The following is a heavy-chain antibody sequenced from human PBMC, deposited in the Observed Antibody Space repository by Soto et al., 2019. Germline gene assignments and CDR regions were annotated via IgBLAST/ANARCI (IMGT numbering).Heavy chain of an antibody. CDR2: INPNSGGT. D-gene: IGHD1-26*01. CDR1: GYTFTGYY. V-gene: IGHV1-2*02. Sequence: ASVKVSCKASGYTFTGYYMHWVRQAPGQGLEWMGWINPNSGGTNYAQKFQGRVTMTRDTSISTAYMELSRLRSDDTAVYYCATRRGDIVGATTPYDAFDIWGQGTLVTVSS. J-gene: IGHJ3*02. CDR3: ATRRGDIVGATTPYDAFDI.